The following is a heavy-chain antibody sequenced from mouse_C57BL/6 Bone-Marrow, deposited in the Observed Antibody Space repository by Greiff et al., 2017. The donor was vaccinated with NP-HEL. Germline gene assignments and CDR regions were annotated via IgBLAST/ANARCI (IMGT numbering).Heavy chain of an antibody. Sequence: QVTLKVSGPGILQPSQTLSLTCSFSGFSLSTFGMGVGWIRQPSGKGLEWLAHMWWDDDKYYNPALKSRLTISKDTYKNQVFLKIAHVDTADTATYYCARIAYSNLYYAMDYWGQGTSVTVSS. CDR2: MWWDDDK. D-gene: IGHD2-5*01. CDR3: ARIAYSNLYYAMDY. CDR1: GFSLSTFGMG. J-gene: IGHJ4*01. V-gene: IGHV8-8*01.